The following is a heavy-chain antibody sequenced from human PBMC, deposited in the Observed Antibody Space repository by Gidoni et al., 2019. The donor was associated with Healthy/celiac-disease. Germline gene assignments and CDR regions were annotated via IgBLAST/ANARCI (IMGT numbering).Heavy chain of an antibody. CDR3: ARDRREGWYPFLFDY. J-gene: IGHJ4*02. D-gene: IGHD6-19*01. CDR1: GFTFSSYA. V-gene: IGHV3-30-3*01. Sequence: QVQLVESGGGVVQPGRSLRLSGAASGFTFSSYAMHWVRQAPGKGLEWVAVISYDGSNKYYADSVKGRFTISRDNSKNTLYLQMNSLRAEDTAVYYCARDRREGWYPFLFDYWGQGTLVTVSS. CDR2: ISYDGSNK.